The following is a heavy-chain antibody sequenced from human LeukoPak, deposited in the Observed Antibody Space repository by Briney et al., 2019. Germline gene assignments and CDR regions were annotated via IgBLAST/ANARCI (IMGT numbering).Heavy chain of an antibody. D-gene: IGHD2-2*01. Sequence: PGGSLRLSCAASGFTVSSNYMSWVRQAPGKGLEWVSVIYSGGSTYYADSVKGRFTISGDNSKNTLYLQMNSLRAEDTAVYYCAKDLSPPYCSSTSCPLGYWGQGTLVTVSS. V-gene: IGHV3-66*01. CDR2: IYSGGST. CDR3: AKDLSPPYCSSTSCPLGY. CDR1: GFTVSSNY. J-gene: IGHJ4*02.